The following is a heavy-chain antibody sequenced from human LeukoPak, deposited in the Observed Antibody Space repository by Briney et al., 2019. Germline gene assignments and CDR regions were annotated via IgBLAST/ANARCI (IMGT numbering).Heavy chain of an antibody. V-gene: IGHV3-53*01. CDR1: GFTVSSNY. CDR3: ARDGTHRSFIDY. Sequence: GGSLRLSCAASGFTVSSNYMSWVRQAPGKGLEWVSVIYSGGSTYYADTVKGRFTISRDNSKNTLYLQMNSLRAEDTAVYYCARDGTHRSFIDYWGQGTLVTVSS. CDR2: IYSGGST. J-gene: IGHJ4*02. D-gene: IGHD1-26*01.